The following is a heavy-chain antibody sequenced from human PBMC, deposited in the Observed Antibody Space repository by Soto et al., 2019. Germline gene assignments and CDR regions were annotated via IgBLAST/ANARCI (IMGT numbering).Heavy chain of an antibody. CDR1: GFTFSSYG. J-gene: IGHJ4*02. V-gene: IGHV3-30*18. CDR2: ISYDGSNK. CDR3: AKDSQGPLDY. Sequence: VGSLRLSCAASGFTFSSYGMHWVRQAPGKGLEWVAVISYDGSNKYYADSVKGRFTISRDNSKNTLYLQMNSLRAEDTAVYYCAKDSQGPLDYWGQGTLVTVSS.